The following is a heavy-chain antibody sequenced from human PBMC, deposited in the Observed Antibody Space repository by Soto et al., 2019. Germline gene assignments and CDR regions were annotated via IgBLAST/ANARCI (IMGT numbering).Heavy chain of an antibody. CDR3: AREPFDFWSGPTLHDYYYCGMDV. V-gene: IGHV4-31*03. J-gene: IGHJ6*02. D-gene: IGHD3-3*01. CDR1: GGSISSGGYY. Sequence: PSETLSLTCTVSGGSISSGGYYWSWIRQHPGKGLEWIGYIYYSGSTYYNPSLKSRVTISVDTSKNQFSLKLSSVTAADTAVYYCAREPFDFWSGPTLHDYYYCGMDVWGQGTTVTVYS. CDR2: IYYSGST.